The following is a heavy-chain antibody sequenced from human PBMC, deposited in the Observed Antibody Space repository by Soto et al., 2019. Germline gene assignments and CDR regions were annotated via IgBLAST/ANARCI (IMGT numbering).Heavy chain of an antibody. Sequence: GGSLRLSCAASGFTFSSYGMHWVRQAPGKGLEWVAVIWYDGSNKYYADSVKGRFTISRDNSKNTLYLQMNSLRAEDTAVYYCARDHRYYSGSYYKAPLYYYGMDVWGQGTTVTVSS. V-gene: IGHV3-33*01. D-gene: IGHD1-26*01. J-gene: IGHJ6*02. CDR2: IWYDGSNK. CDR1: GFTFSSYG. CDR3: ARDHRYYSGSYYKAPLYYYGMDV.